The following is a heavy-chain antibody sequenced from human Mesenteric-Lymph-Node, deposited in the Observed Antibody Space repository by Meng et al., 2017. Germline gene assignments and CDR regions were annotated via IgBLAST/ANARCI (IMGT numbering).Heavy chain of an antibody. CDR3: ARDCSSTSCSDAFDI. CDR1: GFSFSSYG. J-gene: IGHJ3*02. CDR2: IEQDGSEK. V-gene: IGHV3-7*03. D-gene: IGHD2-2*01. Sequence: GESLKISCEASGFSFSSYGFHWVRQAPGKGLEWVASIEQDGSEKYYVDSVKGRFTISRDNAKNSLYLQMNSLRAEDTAVYYCARDCSSTSCSDAFDIWGQGTMVTVSS.